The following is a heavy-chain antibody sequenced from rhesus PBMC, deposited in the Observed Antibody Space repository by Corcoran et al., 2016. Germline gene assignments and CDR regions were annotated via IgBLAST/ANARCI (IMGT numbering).Heavy chain of an antibody. CDR1: GYTFTDYY. V-gene: IGHV1S2*01. Sequence: QVQLVQSGAEVKKPGSSVKVSCKASGYTFTDYYMHWVRQAPRQGLEWIGWINPYNGNTKYAQKFQGRVTMTRYTSTSTAYMELSSLRSEDTAVYYCAREETFTMIVVITPRFDYWGQGVLVTVSS. D-gene: IGHD3-28*01. CDR3: AREETFTMIVVITPRFDY. J-gene: IGHJ4*01. CDR2: INPYNGNT.